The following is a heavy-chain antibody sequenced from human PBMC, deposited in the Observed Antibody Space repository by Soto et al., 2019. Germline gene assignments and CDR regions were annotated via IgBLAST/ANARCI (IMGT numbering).Heavy chain of an antibody. D-gene: IGHD2-15*01. J-gene: IGHJ6*02. Sequence: SEALSLSWTVSGGSIRSGDYDCGWVRQPPGKGLEWSGDIYYSGNTYYNPSLKSRVTISVDTSKNQFSLKLSSVTAADTAVYYCARDREVVTAYYYGMAAWGQGTTVT. CDR2: IYYSGNT. CDR1: GGSIRSGDYD. V-gene: IGHV4-30-4*01. CDR3: ARDREVVTAYYYGMAA.